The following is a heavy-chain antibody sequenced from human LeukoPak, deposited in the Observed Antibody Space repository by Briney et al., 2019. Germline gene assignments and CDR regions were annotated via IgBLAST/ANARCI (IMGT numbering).Heavy chain of an antibody. J-gene: IGHJ4*02. D-gene: IGHD2-15*01. Sequence: ASVKVSCKASGYTFTSYAMNWVRQAPGQGLEWMGWINTNAGNPTYAQGFTGRFVFSLDTSVSTAYLQISSLKAEDTAVYYCARGRRCSGGSCYDDYWGREPWSPSPQ. CDR1: GYTFTSYA. V-gene: IGHV7-4-1*02. CDR3: ARGRRCSGGSCYDDY. CDR2: INTNAGNP.